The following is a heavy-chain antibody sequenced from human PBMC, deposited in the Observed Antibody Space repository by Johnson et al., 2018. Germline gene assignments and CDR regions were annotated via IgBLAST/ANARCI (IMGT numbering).Heavy chain of an antibody. J-gene: IGHJ6*03. CDR3: AKDTLGDFGVLSAVSYYMDV. CDR1: GFTFSSSW. V-gene: IGHV3-74*01. D-gene: IGHD3-3*01. CDR2: ISSDGSST. Sequence: VQLVQSGGGLVKPGGSLRLSCAASGFTFSSSWMHWVCQAPEKGLEWVSRISSDGSSTNYADSVKGRFTISRDNAKNTLYVQMNSLRVEDTAVYYCAKDTLGDFGVLSAVSYYMDVWGKGTTVTVSS.